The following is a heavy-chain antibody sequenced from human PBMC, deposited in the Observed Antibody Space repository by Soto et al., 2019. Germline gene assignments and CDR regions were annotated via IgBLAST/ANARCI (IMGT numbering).Heavy chain of an antibody. CDR1: GYTFTTYD. Sequence: QAQLVQSGAEVRKPGASVKVSCKASGYTFTTYDSNWVRQAPGQGLEWLGWVDPNSGSTGNAQNFQGRITMTTNISRNTAHMELRNLHTEDTAVYYCARERKFDFWKKGLDVWGQGTTVTVYS. CDR2: VDPNSGST. V-gene: IGHV1-8*01. CDR3: ARERKFDFWKKGLDV. D-gene: IGHD3-3*01. J-gene: IGHJ6*02.